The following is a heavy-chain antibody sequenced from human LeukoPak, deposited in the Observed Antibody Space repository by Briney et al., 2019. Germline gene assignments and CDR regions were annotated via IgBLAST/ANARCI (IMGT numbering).Heavy chain of an antibody. J-gene: IGHJ4*02. CDR1: GFTFSSYW. Sequence: GGSLRLSCAASGFTFSSYWMSWVRQAPGKGLEWVANIKQDGSEKYYVDSVKGRFTISRDNAKNSLYLQMNSLRAEDTAVYYCARDRIAARPYYFDYWGQGTLVIVSS. V-gene: IGHV3-7*01. CDR2: IKQDGSEK. CDR3: ARDRIAARPYYFDY. D-gene: IGHD6-6*01.